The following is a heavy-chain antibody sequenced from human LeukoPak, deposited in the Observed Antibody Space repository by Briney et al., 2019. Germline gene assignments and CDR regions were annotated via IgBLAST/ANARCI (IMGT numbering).Heavy chain of an antibody. V-gene: IGHV3-23*01. CDR2: ISSSGSGGNT. CDR3: AKAKGIAAAGTSGY. CDR1: GVTLGSYA. Sequence: GGSLRLSCEASGVTLGSYAMSWARQAPGKGLEWVSGISSSGSGGNTYYADSVKGRFTISRDNSKNTLYLQMNSLRAEDTAVYYCAKAKGIAAAGTSGYWGQGTLVTVSS. D-gene: IGHD6-13*01. J-gene: IGHJ4*02.